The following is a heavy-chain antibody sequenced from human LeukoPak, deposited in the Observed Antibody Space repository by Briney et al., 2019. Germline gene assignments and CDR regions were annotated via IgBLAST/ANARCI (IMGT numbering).Heavy chain of an antibody. J-gene: IGHJ4*02. CDR1: GFTFNEFH. CDR2: MSDDGRSQ. CDR3: ARDPGGIDIPET. Sequence: GGSLRLSCTASGFTFNEFHTHWVRQAPGKGLEWVAVMSDDGRSQYYGDSVRGRFTISRDNSRNTLFLRMSRLRPDDTAVYYCARDPGGIDIPETWGQGTLVTVS. D-gene: IGHD2-21*01. V-gene: IGHV3-30*03.